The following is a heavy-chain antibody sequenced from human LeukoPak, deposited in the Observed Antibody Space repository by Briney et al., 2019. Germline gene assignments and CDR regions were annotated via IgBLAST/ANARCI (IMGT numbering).Heavy chain of an antibody. CDR1: GGSISSSSYY. CDR2: IYYSGST. D-gene: IGHD3-10*01. CDR3: ARVPLQPSGTDV. V-gene: IGHV4-39*07. Sequence: PSETLSLTCTVSGGSISSSSYYWGWIRQPPGKGLEWIGSIYYSGSTYYNPSLKSRVTISVDMSKNQFSLKLSSVTAADTAVYYCARVPLQPSGTDVWGKGTTVTVSS. J-gene: IGHJ6*04.